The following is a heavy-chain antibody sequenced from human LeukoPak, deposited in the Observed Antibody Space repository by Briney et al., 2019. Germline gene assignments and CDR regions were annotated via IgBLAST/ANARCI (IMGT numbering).Heavy chain of an antibody. CDR1: GFTFSAHY. CDR3: ARAGTSYLSVVNDC. V-gene: IGHV3-72*01. J-gene: IGHJ4*02. Sequence: GGSLRLSCAASGFTFSAHYMDWVRQAPGKGLEWVGRIRNKANSYATEYAASVKGRFTISSDDSENSLYLQLNSLKTEDTAGYYCARAGTSYLSVVNDCWGEGTLVSVSS. CDR2: IRNKANSYAT. D-gene: IGHD1-7*01.